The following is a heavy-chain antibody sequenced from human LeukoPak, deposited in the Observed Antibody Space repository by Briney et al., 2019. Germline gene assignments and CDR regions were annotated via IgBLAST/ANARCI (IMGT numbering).Heavy chain of an antibody. Sequence: GGSLRLSCAASGFTFSSYEMNWVRQAPGKGLEWVSYISSSGNSIYYADSVKGRFTISRDNAKNSLYLQMNSLRAENTALYYCARGSQNYNFYYYMDVWGKGTTVTASS. V-gene: IGHV3-48*03. J-gene: IGHJ6*03. CDR2: ISSSGNSI. CDR1: GFTFSSYE. CDR3: ARGSQNYNFYYYMDV.